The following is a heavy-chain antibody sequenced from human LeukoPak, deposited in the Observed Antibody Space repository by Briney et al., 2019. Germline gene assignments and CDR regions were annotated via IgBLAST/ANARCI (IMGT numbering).Heavy chain of an antibody. CDR1: GGSISSGSYY. V-gene: IGHV4-39*01. CDR3: ARHPPRDGSAFNF. Sequence: PSETLPLTCTVSGGSISSGSYYWGWIRQPPGKGLEWIASMYYSGTTFYSPSLKSRVTISVDTSKNQLSLKLGSVTAADTAVYYCARHPPRDGSAFNFWGQGSRVTVSS. CDR2: MYYSGTT. J-gene: IGHJ4*01.